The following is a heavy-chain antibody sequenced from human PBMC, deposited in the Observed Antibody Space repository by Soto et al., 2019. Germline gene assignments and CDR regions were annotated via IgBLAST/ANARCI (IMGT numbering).Heavy chain of an antibody. CDR1: GYTFTGYY. D-gene: IGHD5-12*01. V-gene: IGHV1-2*04. J-gene: IGHJ4*02. CDR3: ARDPRGSSYYFDY. Sequence: ASVKVSCKASGYTFTGYYMHWVRQAPGQGLEWMGWINPNSGGTNYAQKFQGWVTMTRDTSISTAYMELSRLRSDDTAVYYCARDPRGSSYYFDYLGQGTLVIVSS. CDR2: INPNSGGT.